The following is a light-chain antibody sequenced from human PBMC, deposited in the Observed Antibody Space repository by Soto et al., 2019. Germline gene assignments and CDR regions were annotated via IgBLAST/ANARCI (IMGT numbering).Light chain of an antibody. CDR1: QSVSSSF. J-gene: IGKJ1*01. CDR2: GAS. V-gene: IGKV3-20*01. Sequence: EIVLTQSPGTLSLSPGERATLSCRASQSVSSSFLAWYQQKPGQAPRLLIYGASSRATGIPDRFSGSGSGTDFALTISRLEPEHFAVYYCQQYDSSPWTFGQGPKVEIK. CDR3: QQYDSSPWT.